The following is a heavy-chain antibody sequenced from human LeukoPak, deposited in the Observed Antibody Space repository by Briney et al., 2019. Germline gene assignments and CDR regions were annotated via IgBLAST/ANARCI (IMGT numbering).Heavy chain of an antibody. V-gene: IGHV3-21*01. J-gene: IGHJ6*02. D-gene: IGHD3-10*01. Sequence: PGGSLRLSCAASGFTFSSYSMNWVRQAPGKGLEWVSSISSSSSYIYYADSVKGRFTISRDNAKNSLYLQMNSLRAEETAVYYCARVSPGDYSMDVWGQGTTVTVSS. CDR3: ARVSPGDYSMDV. CDR2: ISSSSSYI. CDR1: GFTFSSYS.